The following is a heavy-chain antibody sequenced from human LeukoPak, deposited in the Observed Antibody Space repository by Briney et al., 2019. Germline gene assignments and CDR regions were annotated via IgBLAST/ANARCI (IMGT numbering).Heavy chain of an antibody. CDR2: INHSGST. CDR3: AVSYDGMDV. V-gene: IGHV4-34*01. D-gene: IGHD2-2*01. Sequence: SETLSLTCAVYGGSFRGYYWSWMRQPPGKGLEWIGEINHSGSTNYNPSLKSRVTISVDTSKHQFSLKLSSVTAADTAVYYCAVSYDGMDVWGQGTTVTVSS. J-gene: IGHJ6*02. CDR1: GGSFRGYY.